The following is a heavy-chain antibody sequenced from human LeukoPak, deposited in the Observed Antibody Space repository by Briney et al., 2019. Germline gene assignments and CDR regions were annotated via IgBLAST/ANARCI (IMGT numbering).Heavy chain of an antibody. J-gene: IGHJ4*02. CDR2: ISSRGSTI. CDR1: GFTFSEYY. V-gene: IGHV3-11*04. CDR3: AGQWIQLWSPFDY. D-gene: IGHD5-18*01. Sequence: GGSLRLSCAASGFTFSEYYMSWIRQAPGKGLEWISYISSRGSTIYYADSVKGRFTISRDNAKNSLYLQMNSLRAEDTAVYYCAGQWIQLWSPFDYWGQGSLVTVSS.